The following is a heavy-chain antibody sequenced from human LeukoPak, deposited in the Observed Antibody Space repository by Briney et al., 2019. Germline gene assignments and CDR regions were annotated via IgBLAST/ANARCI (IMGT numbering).Heavy chain of an antibody. CDR2: ISSSGSTI. Sequence: GGSLRLSCAASEFTFSDYSMNWVRQAPGKGLEWVSYISSSGSTIYYVDSVKGRFTISRDNSKNTLYMQMNSLRADDTAIHDCANQYAKVASTPDYWGQGTLVTVSS. CDR1: EFTFSDYS. CDR3: ANQYAKVASTPDY. V-gene: IGHV3-48*01. J-gene: IGHJ4*02. D-gene: IGHD5-12*01.